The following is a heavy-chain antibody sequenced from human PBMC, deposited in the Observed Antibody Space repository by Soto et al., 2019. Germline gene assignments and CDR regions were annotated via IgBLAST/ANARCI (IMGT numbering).Heavy chain of an antibody. Sequence: ASVKVSCKASGGTFSSYTISWVRQAPGQGLEWMGRIIPILGIANYAQKFQGRVTITADKSTGTAYMELSSLRSEDTAVYYCASRFYSSGWYGDYWGQGTLVTVSS. CDR1: GGTFSSYT. J-gene: IGHJ4*02. V-gene: IGHV1-69*02. CDR2: IIPILGIA. D-gene: IGHD6-19*01. CDR3: ASRFYSSGWYGDY.